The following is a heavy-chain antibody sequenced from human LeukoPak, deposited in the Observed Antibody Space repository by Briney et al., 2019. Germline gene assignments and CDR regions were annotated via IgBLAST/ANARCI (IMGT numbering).Heavy chain of an antibody. Sequence: PGGSLRLSCAASGFTFSSYEMNWVRQVPGKGLEWVSGINWNGGSTGYAESVKGRFTISRDNANNSLYLQMNSLRVEDSALYHCARGSTYYFSGRGYYYMDVWGRGTTVTISS. J-gene: IGHJ6*03. CDR1: GFTFSSYE. CDR3: ARGSTYYFSGRGYYYMDV. CDR2: INWNGGST. D-gene: IGHD2/OR15-2a*01. V-gene: IGHV3-20*01.